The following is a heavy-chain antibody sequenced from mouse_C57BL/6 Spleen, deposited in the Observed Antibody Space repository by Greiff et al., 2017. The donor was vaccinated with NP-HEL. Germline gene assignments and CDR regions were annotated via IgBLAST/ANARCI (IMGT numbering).Heavy chain of an antibody. CDR1: GFTFSDYG. V-gene: IGHV5-17*01. Sequence: EVKLVESGGGLVKPGGSLKLSCAASGFTFSDYGMHWVRQAPEKGLEWVAYISSGSSTIYYADTVKGRFTISRDNAKNTLFLQMTSLRSEDTAMYYCARRDYYGSSSDYWGQGTTLTVSS. CDR2: ISSGSSTI. J-gene: IGHJ2*01. CDR3: ARRDYYGSSSDY. D-gene: IGHD1-1*01.